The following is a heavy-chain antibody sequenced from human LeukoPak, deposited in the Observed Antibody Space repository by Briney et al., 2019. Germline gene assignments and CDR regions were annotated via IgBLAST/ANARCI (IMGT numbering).Heavy chain of an antibody. Sequence: GGSLRLSCTVSGFTLSSYEMSWIRQAPGKGLEWASSIDYDGGSGHYADSVKGRFTISRDNSNNTLFLHLNSLRGEDTAVYYCTRNSGWYGLSWGQGTLVTVSS. J-gene: IGHJ1*01. D-gene: IGHD6-19*01. CDR3: TRNSGWYGLS. CDR1: GFTLSSYE. CDR2: IDYDGGSG. V-gene: IGHV3-23*01.